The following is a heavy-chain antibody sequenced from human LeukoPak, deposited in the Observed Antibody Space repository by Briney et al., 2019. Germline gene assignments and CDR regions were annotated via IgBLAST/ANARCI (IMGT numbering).Heavy chain of an antibody. CDR2: INHSGST. V-gene: IGHV4-34*01. Sequence: PSETLSLTCAVYGGSFSGYYWSWIRQPPGKGLEWIGEINHSGSTNYNPSLKSRVTISVDTSKNQFSLKLSSVTAADTAVYYCARAVYVVVAPRVYWFDPWGQGTLVTVSS. J-gene: IGHJ5*02. CDR3: ARAVYVVVAPRVYWFDP. D-gene: IGHD2-15*01. CDR1: GGSFSGYY.